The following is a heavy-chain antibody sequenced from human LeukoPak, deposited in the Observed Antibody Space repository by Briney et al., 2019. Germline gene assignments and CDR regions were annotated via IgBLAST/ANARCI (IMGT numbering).Heavy chain of an antibody. D-gene: IGHD2-15*01. Sequence: GGSLRLSCAASGFTVGSNYMSWVRQAPGKGLEWVSVIYSGGSTYYADSVKGRFTISRDNSKNTLYLQMNSLRAEDTAVYYCARSCSGGSCFGVWGQGTLVTVSS. CDR2: IYSGGST. J-gene: IGHJ4*02. CDR3: ARSCSGGSCFGV. CDR1: GFTVGSNY. V-gene: IGHV3-53*01.